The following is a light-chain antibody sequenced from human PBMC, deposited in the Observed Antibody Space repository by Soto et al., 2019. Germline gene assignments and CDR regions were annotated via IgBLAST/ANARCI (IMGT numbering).Light chain of an antibody. CDR1: QSVSSN. Sequence: IVMTQSQATMSVSPGERATLSCRASQSVSSNLAWYQQKPGQAPRLLIYGASTRATGIPARFSGSGSGTDFTLTISSLQSEDFAVYYCQQYNNWPPYTFGQGTKLEIK. CDR2: GAS. J-gene: IGKJ2*01. V-gene: IGKV3-15*01. CDR3: QQYNNWPPYT.